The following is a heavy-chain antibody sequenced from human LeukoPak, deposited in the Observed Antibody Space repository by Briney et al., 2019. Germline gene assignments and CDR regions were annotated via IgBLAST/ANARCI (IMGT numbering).Heavy chain of an antibody. J-gene: IGHJ4*02. Sequence: PGGSLRLSCAASGFTFSSYSMNWVRQAPGKGLEWVSSISSSSSYIYYADSVKGRFTISRDNAKNSLYLQMNSLRAEDTAVYYCARTQYYDILTGYSPFFDYWGQGTLVTVSS. D-gene: IGHD3-9*01. CDR1: GFTFSSYS. CDR2: ISSSSSYI. V-gene: IGHV3-21*04. CDR3: ARTQYYDILTGYSPFFDY.